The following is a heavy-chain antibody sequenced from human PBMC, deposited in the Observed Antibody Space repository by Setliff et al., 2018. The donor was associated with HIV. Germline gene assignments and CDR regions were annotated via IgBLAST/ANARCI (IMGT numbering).Heavy chain of an antibody. J-gene: IGHJ3*02. CDR2: INSEGSSI. V-gene: IGHV3-74*01. Sequence: GGSLRLSCAASGFIFSSYWMHWVRQAPGKGLVWVSRINSEGSSISYADSVKGRFTISRDNAKNTLYLQMNSLRGGDTAVYHCARHSDWYGNDAFDIWGQGTMVTVSS. CDR3: ARHSDWYGNDAFDI. CDR1: GFIFSSYW. D-gene: IGHD6-19*01.